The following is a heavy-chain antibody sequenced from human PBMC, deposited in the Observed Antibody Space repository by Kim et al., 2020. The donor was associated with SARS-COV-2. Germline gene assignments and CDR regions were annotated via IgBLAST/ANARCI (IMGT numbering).Heavy chain of an antibody. V-gene: IGHV3-11*04. D-gene: IGHD1-26*01. Sequence: YANSVEGGFTTSGDNAKTSLYLTMNSLRAEDTAVYYCARAVYSGSYYFDYWGQGTLVTVSS. CDR3: ARAVYSGSYYFDY. J-gene: IGHJ4*02.